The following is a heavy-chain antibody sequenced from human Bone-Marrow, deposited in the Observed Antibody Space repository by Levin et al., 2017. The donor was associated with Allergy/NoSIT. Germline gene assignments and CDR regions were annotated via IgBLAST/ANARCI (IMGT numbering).Heavy chain of an antibody. CDR1: GGSISSGGYY. CDR3: ARYTALDHRLEY. D-gene: IGHD5-18*01. V-gene: IGHV4-31*03. CDR2: IYYSGST. J-gene: IGHJ4*02. Sequence: SQTLSLTCTVSGGSISSGGYYWSWIRQHPGKGLEWIGYIYYSGSTHYNPSLKSRVTISVDTSKNQFSLKLSSVTAADTAVYYCARYTALDHRLEYWGQGTLVTVSS.